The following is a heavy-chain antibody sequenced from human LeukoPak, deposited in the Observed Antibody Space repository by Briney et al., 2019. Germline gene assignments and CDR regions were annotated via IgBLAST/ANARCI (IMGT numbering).Heavy chain of an antibody. D-gene: IGHD3-3*01. CDR2: IKSKTDGGTT. J-gene: IGHJ4*02. CDR3: TTRITIFGVVITEGAFDY. CDR1: GFTFSNAW. V-gene: IGHV3-15*01. Sequence: PGGSLRLSCAASGFTFSNAWMSWVRQAPGKGLEWAGRIKSKTDGGTTDYAAPVKGRFTISRDDSKNTLYLQMNSLKTEDTAVYYCTTRITIFGVVITEGAFDYWGQGTLVTVSS.